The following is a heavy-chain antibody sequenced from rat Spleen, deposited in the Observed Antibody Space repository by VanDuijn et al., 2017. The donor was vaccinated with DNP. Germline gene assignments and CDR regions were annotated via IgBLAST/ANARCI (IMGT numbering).Heavy chain of an antibody. CDR3: AREEFGVQD. D-gene: IGHD4-3*01. CDR1: GFNFNDYW. Sequence: EVKLVESGGGLVQPGRSLKLSCAASGFNFNDYWMGWVRQAPGKGLEWIGEINKDSSTIKYTPSLKDKFTISRDNAQNTLYLQMSKLGSEDTAIYDCAREEFGVQDWGQGVMVTVSS. J-gene: IGHJ2*01. CDR2: INKDSSTI. V-gene: IGHV4-2*01.